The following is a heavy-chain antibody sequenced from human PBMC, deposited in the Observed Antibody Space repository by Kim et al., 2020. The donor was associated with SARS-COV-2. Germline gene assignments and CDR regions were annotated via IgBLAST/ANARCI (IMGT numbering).Heavy chain of an antibody. CDR2: INHSGST. D-gene: IGHD3-10*01. J-gene: IGHJ5*02. CDR1: GGSFSGYY. CDR3: ARGYGSGSYYNWGWFDP. V-gene: IGHV4-34*01. Sequence: SETLSLTCAVYGGSFSGYYWSWIRQPPGKGLEWIGEINHSGSTNYNPSLKSRVTISVDTSKNQFSLKLSSVTAADTAVYYCARGYGSGSYYNWGWFDPWGQGTLVTVSS.